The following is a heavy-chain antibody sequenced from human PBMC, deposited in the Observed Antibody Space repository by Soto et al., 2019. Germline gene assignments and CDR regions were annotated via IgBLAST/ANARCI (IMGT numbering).Heavy chain of an antibody. J-gene: IGHJ5*02. V-gene: IGHV1-69*13. D-gene: IGHD6-13*01. CDR2: IIPIFGTA. CDR1: VGTFSSYA. Sequence: SVKVSCKASVGTFSSYAISWVRQAPGQGLEWMGGIIPIFGTANYAQKFQGRATITADEPTSTAYMELSSLRSEDTAVYYCARGYSSSWYLFDPWGQGTLVTVSS. CDR3: ARGYSSSWYLFDP.